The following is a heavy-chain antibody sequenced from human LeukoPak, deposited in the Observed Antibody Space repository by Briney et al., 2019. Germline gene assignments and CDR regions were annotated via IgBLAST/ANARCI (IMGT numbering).Heavy chain of an antibody. J-gene: IGHJ4*02. D-gene: IGHD3-9*01. CDR1: GYSISSGYY. Sequence: SETLSLTCAVSGYSISSGYYWGWIRQPPGKGLEWIANIYHNGIAYYNPSLKSRVTISVNTSKNQFSLKLSSVTAADTAVYYCARRPDYDILTGYLYYFDYWGQGTLVTVSS. CDR3: ARRPDYDILTGYLYYFDY. V-gene: IGHV4-38-2*01. CDR2: IYHNGIA.